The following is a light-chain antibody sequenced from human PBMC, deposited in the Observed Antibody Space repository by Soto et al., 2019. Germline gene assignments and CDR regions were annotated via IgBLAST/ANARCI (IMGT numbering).Light chain of an antibody. Sequence: QSALTQPPSASGSPGQSVTISCTGTSSDVGGYNYVSWYQQHPGKAPKLMIYEVSKRPSGVPDRFSGSKSGNTASLTVSGLQAEDEADYYCSSHAGSLYVFGTGTKLTVL. CDR1: SSDVGGYNY. CDR3: SSHAGSLYV. J-gene: IGLJ1*01. CDR2: EVS. V-gene: IGLV2-8*01.